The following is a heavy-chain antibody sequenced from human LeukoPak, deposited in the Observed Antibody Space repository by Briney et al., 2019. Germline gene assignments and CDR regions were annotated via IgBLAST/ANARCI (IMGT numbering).Heavy chain of an antibody. D-gene: IGHD3-10*01. CDR2: IYATGTT. J-gene: IGHJ4*02. V-gene: IGHV4-4*07. Sequence: SETLSLTCTVSDTSVNTYYWSWIRQPAGKGLEWIGHIYATGTTNYNPSLNSRVTMSIDTSKNQFSLNLRSVTAADTAVYYCAKVAKYYYGPETYFFFEHWGQGTLVTVSS. CDR3: AKVAKYYYGPETYFFFEH. CDR1: DTSVNTYY.